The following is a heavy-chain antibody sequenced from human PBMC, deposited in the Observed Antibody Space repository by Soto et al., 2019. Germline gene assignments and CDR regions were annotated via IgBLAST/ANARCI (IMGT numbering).Heavy chain of an antibody. D-gene: IGHD3-10*01. Sequence: PGGSLRLSCAASGFTFSNYGMHWVRQAPGKGLEWVAVISYDGTYKYYADSVKGRFTISRDNSRNTLYLQMNSLRPDDTAVYYCAKDSDRVLYYFDYWGQGTLVTVS. CDR3: AKDSDRVLYYFDY. J-gene: IGHJ4*02. CDR1: GFTFSNYG. V-gene: IGHV3-30*18. CDR2: ISYDGTYK.